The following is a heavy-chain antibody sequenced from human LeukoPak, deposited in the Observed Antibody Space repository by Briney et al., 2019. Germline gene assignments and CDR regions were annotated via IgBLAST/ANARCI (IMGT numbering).Heavy chain of an antibody. V-gene: IGHV3-23*01. CDR3: AKGQQQLVLHFDY. Sequence: PGGSLRLSCAASGFTFSDYYMSWVRQAPGKGLEWVSSISGSGGSTYHADSVKGRFTISRDNSKNTLYLQMNSLRAEDTAVYYCAKGQQQLVLHFDYWGQGTLVTVSS. CDR1: GFTFSDYY. D-gene: IGHD6-13*01. CDR2: ISGSGGST. J-gene: IGHJ4*02.